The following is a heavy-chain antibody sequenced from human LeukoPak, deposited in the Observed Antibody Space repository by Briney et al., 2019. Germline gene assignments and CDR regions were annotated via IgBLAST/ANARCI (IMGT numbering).Heavy chain of an antibody. V-gene: IGHV3-48*01. Sequence: GSLRLSCAASGFPFTMFSMNWLRQAPGKGLEWIAFIRGRSDTTYYADSVQGRFTISRDNAEDSVYLQMHSLRAEDTAVYYCARITMLTNDYWGQGTLVTVSS. D-gene: IGHD4-17*01. CDR1: GFPFTMFS. CDR2: IRGRSDTT. J-gene: IGHJ4*02. CDR3: ARITMLTNDY.